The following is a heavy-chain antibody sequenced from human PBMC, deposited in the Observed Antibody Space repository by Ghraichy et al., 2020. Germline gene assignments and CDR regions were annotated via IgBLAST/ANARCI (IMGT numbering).Heavy chain of an antibody. CDR3: ARRNGDYYSYYSMDV. D-gene: IGHD4-17*01. V-gene: IGHV1-8*03. CDR2: MNPNSGNR. J-gene: IGHJ6*02. Sequence: ASVKVSCKASGYTVTSHDINWVRQATGQGLEWMGWMNPNSGNRGYAQNFEGRVTITRNTTISTAYMELSGLRSDDTAVYYCARRNGDYYSYYSMDVWGQGTTFTVSS. CDR1: GYTVTSHD.